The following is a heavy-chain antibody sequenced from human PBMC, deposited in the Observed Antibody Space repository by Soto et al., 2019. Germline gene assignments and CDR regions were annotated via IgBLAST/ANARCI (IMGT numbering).Heavy chain of an antibody. CDR1: GYSFVNYG. CDR2: ISPYSGNT. J-gene: IGHJ6*02. Sequence: QVQLLQSGDAVRQPGSSVKVSCKSSGYSFVNYGIAWVRQAPGQGLEWMGWISPYSGNTHYASKVQGRLTMTSDTYTSTAYMDLASLTSDDTAVDYCAIVDNFFTPTPQDVWGQGIKVTVSS. V-gene: IGHV1-18*01. D-gene: IGHD5-12*01. CDR3: AIVDNFFTPTPQDV.